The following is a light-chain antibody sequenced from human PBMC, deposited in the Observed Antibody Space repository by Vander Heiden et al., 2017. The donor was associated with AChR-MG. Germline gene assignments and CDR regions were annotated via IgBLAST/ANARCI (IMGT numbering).Light chain of an antibody. CDR3: AAWDDSLSGQVV. Sequence: QSVLTQPPSASGTPGQRGTISCSGRSSNIGSYAVNWYRQLPGTAPQLLIYFNNQRPSGVPDRFSGSKSGTSASLAISGLQSEDEADYYCAAWDDSLSGQVVFGGGTKLTVL. V-gene: IGLV1-44*01. J-gene: IGLJ2*01. CDR1: SSNIGSYA. CDR2: FNN.